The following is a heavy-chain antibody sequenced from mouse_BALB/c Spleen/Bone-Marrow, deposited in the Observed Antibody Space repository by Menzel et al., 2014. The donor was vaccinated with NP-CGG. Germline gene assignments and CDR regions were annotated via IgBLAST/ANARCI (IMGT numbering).Heavy chain of an antibody. CDR2: IDPSDSET. CDR1: GYSFTSYW. V-gene: IGHV1S126*01. CDR3: ARGFGMDY. J-gene: IGHJ4*01. Sequence: VQVVESGPQLVRPGASVKISCKASGYSFTSYWMHWVKQRPGQGLEWIGMIDPSDSETRLNQEFKDKATLTVDKSSSTAYMQLSSPTSKDSAVYYCARGFGMDYWGQGTSVTVSS.